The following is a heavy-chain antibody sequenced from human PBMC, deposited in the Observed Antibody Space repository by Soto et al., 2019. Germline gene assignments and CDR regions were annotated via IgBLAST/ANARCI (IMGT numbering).Heavy chain of an antibody. CDR3: ARGSDYVWGSYRYQYYHGMDV. V-gene: IGHV4-59*01. CDR1: GGSISSYY. CDR2: IYYSGST. Sequence: SETLSLTCTVSGGSISSYYWSWIRQPPGKGLEWIGYIYYSGSTNYNPSLKSRVTISVDTSKNQFSLKLSSVTAADTAVYYCARGSDYVWGSYRYQYYHGMDVSGQRTKVTVPS. J-gene: IGHJ6*02. D-gene: IGHD3-16*01.